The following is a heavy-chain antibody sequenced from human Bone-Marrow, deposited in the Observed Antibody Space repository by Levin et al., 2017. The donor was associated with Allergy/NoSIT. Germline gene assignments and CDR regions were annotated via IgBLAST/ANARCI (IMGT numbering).Heavy chain of an antibody. V-gene: IGHV3-74*01. J-gene: IGHJ4*02. Sequence: GESLKISCAASGFSLSNWWMHWVRQTPGKGLVWVSRIYKDGTRTNYADSVKGRFTISRDNAKNTLYLQMNSLRVEDTAVVYCARDGERGVNFDYWGQGTLVTVAS. CDR3: ARDGERGVNFDY. CDR2: IYKDGTRT. CDR1: GFSLSNWW. D-gene: IGHD3-10*01.